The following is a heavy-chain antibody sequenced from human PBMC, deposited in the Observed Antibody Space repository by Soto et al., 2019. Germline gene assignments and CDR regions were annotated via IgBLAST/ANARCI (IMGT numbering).Heavy chain of an antibody. CDR3: AKDVAAGRYYYYGMDV. CDR2: ISWNSGRI. Sequence: EVQLVESGGGLVQPGRSLRLSCAASGFTFDDYAMHWVRQGPGKGLEWVSGISWNSGRIGYADSVKGRFTISRDNAKNYLYLQMNSLRAEDTALYYCAKDVAAGRYYYYGMDVWGQGTTVTVSS. D-gene: IGHD1-1*01. J-gene: IGHJ6*02. V-gene: IGHV3-9*01. CDR1: GFTFDDYA.